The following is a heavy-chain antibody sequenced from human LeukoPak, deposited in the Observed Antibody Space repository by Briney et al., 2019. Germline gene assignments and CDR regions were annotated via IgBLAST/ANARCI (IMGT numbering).Heavy chain of an antibody. Sequence: SETLSLTCAVSGGSLSSSNWWSWVRQPPGKGLEWIGEIYHSGSTNYNPSLKSRVTISVDKSKNQFSLKLSSVTAADTAVYYCARGRIVVVIPDAFDIWGQGTMVTVSS. V-gene: IGHV4-4*02. CDR2: IYHSGST. CDR1: GGSLSSSNW. CDR3: ARGRIVVVIPDAFDI. D-gene: IGHD3-22*01. J-gene: IGHJ3*02.